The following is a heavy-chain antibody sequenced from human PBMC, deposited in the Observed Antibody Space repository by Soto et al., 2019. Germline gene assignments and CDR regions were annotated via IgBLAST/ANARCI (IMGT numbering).Heavy chain of an antibody. J-gene: IGHJ4*01. D-gene: IGHD1-26*01. V-gene: IGHV5-51*01. CDR2: IYPYDSDT. CDR3: ARHLVGSARGNFDY. Sequence: GESLKISCKTSGYSFTSYWIGWVRQMPGKGMEWMGNIYPYDSDTKYSPSFQGQVTISADTSITTAYLQWSGLRASDTAIYFCARHLVGSARGNFDYWGQGTLVTASS. CDR1: GYSFTSYW.